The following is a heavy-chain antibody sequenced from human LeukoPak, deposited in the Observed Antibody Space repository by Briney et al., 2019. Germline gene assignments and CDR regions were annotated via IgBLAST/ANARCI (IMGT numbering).Heavy chain of an antibody. D-gene: IGHD2-2*01. V-gene: IGHV3-23*01. J-gene: IGHJ4*02. CDR1: GFTFSSYA. CDR2: ISCSGGST. Sequence: PGGSLRLSCAASGFTFSSYAMSWVRQAPGKGLEWVSAISCSGGSTYYADSVKGRFTISRDNSKNTLYLQMNSLRAEDTAVYYCAKIEYCSSTSCYYFDYWGQGTLVTVSS. CDR3: AKIEYCSSTSCYYFDY.